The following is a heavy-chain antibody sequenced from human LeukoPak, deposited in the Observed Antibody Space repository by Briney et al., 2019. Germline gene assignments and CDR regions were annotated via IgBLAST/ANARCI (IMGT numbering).Heavy chain of an antibody. CDR1: GFTFSIYG. J-gene: IGHJ4*02. CDR3: AGEDILTGYSPPFFDY. Sequence: PGRSLRLSCAASGFTFSIYGMHWVRQAPGKGLEWVAVISYDGSNKYYADSVKGRFTISRDNSKNTLYLQMNSLRAEDTAVYYCAGEDILTGYSPPFFDYWGQGTLVTVSS. D-gene: IGHD3-9*01. V-gene: IGHV3-30*03. CDR2: ISYDGSNK.